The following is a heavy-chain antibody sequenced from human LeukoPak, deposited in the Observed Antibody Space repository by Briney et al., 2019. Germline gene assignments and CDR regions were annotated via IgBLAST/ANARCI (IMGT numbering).Heavy chain of an antibody. CDR1: GFTFSSYS. Sequence: PGGSLRLSCAASGFTFSSYSMNWVRQAPGKGLEWVSYISSSSSTIYYADSVKGRFTISRDNAKNSLYLQMNSLRAEDTAVYYCARDEDQTGRYFDWLPWFYWGQGTLVTVSS. J-gene: IGHJ4*02. CDR3: ARDEDQTGRYFDWLPWFY. V-gene: IGHV3-48*04. CDR2: ISSSSSTI. D-gene: IGHD3-9*01.